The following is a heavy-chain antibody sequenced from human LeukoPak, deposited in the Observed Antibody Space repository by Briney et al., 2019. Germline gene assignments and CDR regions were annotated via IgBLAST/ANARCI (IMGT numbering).Heavy chain of an antibody. Sequence: GGSLRLSCAASGFTFSSYAMSWVRQAPGKGLEWVSAISGSGGSTYYADSVKGRFTISRDNSKNTLYLQMNSLRAEDTAVYYCAKDVDWRKWELTFDYWGQGTLVTVSS. J-gene: IGHJ4*02. V-gene: IGHV3-23*01. CDR3: AKDVDWRKWELTFDY. CDR2: ISGSGGST. CDR1: GFTFSSYA. D-gene: IGHD1-26*01.